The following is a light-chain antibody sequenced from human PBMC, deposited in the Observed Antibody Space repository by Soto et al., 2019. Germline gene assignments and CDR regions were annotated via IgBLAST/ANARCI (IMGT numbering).Light chain of an antibody. CDR1: QSVRSN. CDR3: QQYNNWPRT. CDR2: GAS. Sequence: EIVLTHSPGTLSLSPCERVTLSFRASQSVRSNLAWYQQKPGQAPRLLIYGASTRATGIPARFSGSGSGTEFTLTISSLQSEDFAVYYCQQYNNWPRTFGQGTKVDIK. J-gene: IGKJ1*01. V-gene: IGKV3-15*01.